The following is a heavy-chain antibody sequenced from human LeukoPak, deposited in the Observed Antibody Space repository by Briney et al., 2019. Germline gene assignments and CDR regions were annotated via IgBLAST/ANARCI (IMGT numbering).Heavy chain of an antibody. CDR2: ISYDGSNK. Sequence: GGSLRLSCAASGFTFSNAWMTWVRQAPGKGLEWVAVISYDGSNKYYADSVKGRFTISRDNSKNTLYLQMNSLRAEDTAVYYCARAHSIASYYYGVDVWGQGTTVTVSS. CDR1: GFTFSNAW. V-gene: IGHV3-30-3*01. D-gene: IGHD2/OR15-2a*01. CDR3: ARAHSIASYYYGVDV. J-gene: IGHJ6*02.